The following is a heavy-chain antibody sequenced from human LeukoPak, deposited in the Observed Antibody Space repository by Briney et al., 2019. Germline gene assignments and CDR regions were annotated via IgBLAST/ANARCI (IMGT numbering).Heavy chain of an antibody. CDR3: AKDKRPYGSGSYIFDY. CDR1: GFTFSSYA. V-gene: IGHV3-23*01. J-gene: IGHJ4*02. D-gene: IGHD3-10*01. Sequence: GGSLRLSCASSGFTFSSYAMSWVRQAPGKGLEWVSAISGSGGSTYYADSVKGRFTISRDNSKNTLYLQMNSLRAGDTAVYYCAKDKRPYGSGSYIFDYWGQGTLVTVSS. CDR2: ISGSGGST.